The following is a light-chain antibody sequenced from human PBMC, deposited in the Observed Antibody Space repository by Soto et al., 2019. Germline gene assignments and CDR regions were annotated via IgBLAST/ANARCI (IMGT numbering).Light chain of an antibody. Sequence: DIQITQSPSSLSSSVLERFTIACRASQRISSHLNWYQQKPGEAPNLLIYAASNLQSGVPSRFSGSGSGTDFTLTISSLQPEDFATYYCQQSYSTPRTFGQGTKVDI. J-gene: IGKJ1*01. V-gene: IGKV1-39*01. CDR2: AAS. CDR1: QRISSH. CDR3: QQSYSTPRT.